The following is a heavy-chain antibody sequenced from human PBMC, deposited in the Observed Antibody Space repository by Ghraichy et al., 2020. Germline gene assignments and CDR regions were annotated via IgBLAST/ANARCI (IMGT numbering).Heavy chain of an antibody. Sequence: GGSLRLSCAASGFTFSSYAMHWVRQAPGKGLEWMAVIWYDGNNKYYGDAVKGRFTVSRDNSKNTMYLQMNSLKTEDTAVYYCARDSGGMRMSNLFDPWGQGTLVTVSS. D-gene: IGHD3-10*01. V-gene: IGHV3-33*01. J-gene: IGHJ5*02. CDR1: GFTFSSYA. CDR3: ARDSGGMRMSNLFDP. CDR2: IWYDGNNK.